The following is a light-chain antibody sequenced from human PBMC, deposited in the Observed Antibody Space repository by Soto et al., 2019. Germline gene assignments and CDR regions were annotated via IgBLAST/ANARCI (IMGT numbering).Light chain of an antibody. V-gene: IGLV2-14*01. J-gene: IGLJ2*01. CDR1: SSDVGGSNF. CDR2: EVT. Sequence: QSALTQPASVSDSPGQSITISCTGTSSDVGGSNFVSWYQQHPGKPPKLIIYEVTNRPSGVSDRFSGSKSGDAATLTISGLRPEDESLYFCSSYSSTDALLVFGGGTKVTVL. CDR3: SSYSSTDALLV.